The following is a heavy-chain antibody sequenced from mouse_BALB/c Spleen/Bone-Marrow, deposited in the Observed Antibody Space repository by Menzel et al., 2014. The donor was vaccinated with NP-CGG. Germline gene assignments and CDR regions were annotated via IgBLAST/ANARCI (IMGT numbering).Heavy chain of an antibody. Sequence: QVQLQQSGAELAKPGASVKMSCKASGYTFTSYWMHWVKQRPGQVLEWIGYINPSTGYTECNLNFKDKATLTADKSSSTAYIQLSSLTSEDSAVYYCASPYGYEDYSAMDYWGQGTSVTVSS. J-gene: IGHJ4*01. CDR2: INPSTGYT. V-gene: IGHV1-7*01. D-gene: IGHD1-2*01. CDR1: GYTFTSYW. CDR3: ASPYGYEDYSAMDY.